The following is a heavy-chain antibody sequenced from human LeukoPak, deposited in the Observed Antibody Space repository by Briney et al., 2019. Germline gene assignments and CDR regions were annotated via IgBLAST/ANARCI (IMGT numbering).Heavy chain of an antibody. Sequence: GGSLRLSCAVSGFTFSTYGMSWVRQAPGKGLEWVSAISGSGSSTYYADSVKGRFTISRDNSKNTLYLQMNSLRAEDTAVYYCASDRRGDRDYWGQGTLVTVSS. CDR1: GFTFSTYG. V-gene: IGHV3-23*01. D-gene: IGHD2-21*01. J-gene: IGHJ4*02. CDR2: ISGSGSST. CDR3: ASDRRGDRDY.